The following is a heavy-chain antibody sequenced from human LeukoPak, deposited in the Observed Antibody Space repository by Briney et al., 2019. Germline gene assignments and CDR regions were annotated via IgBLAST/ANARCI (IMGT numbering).Heavy chain of an antibody. CDR1: GYTFTGYY. D-gene: IGHD2-15*01. Sequence: ASVKVSCKASGYTFTGYYMHWVRQATGQGLEWMGWMNPNSGNTGYAQKFQGRVTMTRNTSISTAYMELSSLRSEDTAVYYCARVIKRRGYCSGGSCYRGGAGIDYWGQGTLVTVSS. CDR2: MNPNSGNT. J-gene: IGHJ4*02. V-gene: IGHV1-8*02. CDR3: ARVIKRRGYCSGGSCYRGGAGIDY.